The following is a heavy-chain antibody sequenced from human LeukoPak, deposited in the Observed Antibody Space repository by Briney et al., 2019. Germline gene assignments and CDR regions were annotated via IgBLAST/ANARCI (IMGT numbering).Heavy chain of an antibody. D-gene: IGHD6-13*01. V-gene: IGHV3-9*03. CDR2: ISWNSGSI. CDR3: AKDKGSSWFDAFDI. J-gene: IGHJ3*02. Sequence: PGGSLRLSCAASGFTFDDYAMHWVRQPPGKGLEWVSGISWNSGSIGYADSVKGRFTISRDNAKNSLYLQMNSLRAEDMALYYCAKDKGSSWFDAFDIWGQGTMVTVSS. CDR1: GFTFDDYA.